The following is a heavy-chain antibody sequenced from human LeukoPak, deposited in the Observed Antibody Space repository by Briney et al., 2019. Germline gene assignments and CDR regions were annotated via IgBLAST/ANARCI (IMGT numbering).Heavy chain of an antibody. CDR1: GGSFSGYY. CDR3: ARGSSGWYPHYYFDY. J-gene: IGHJ4*02. CDR2: IYYSGST. D-gene: IGHD6-19*01. Sequence: SETLSLTCAVYGGSFSGYYWSWIRQPPGKGLEWIGYIYYSGSTNYNPSLKSRVTISVDTSKNQFSLKLSSVTAADTAVYYCARGSSGWYPHYYFDYWGQGTLVTVSS. V-gene: IGHV4-59*01.